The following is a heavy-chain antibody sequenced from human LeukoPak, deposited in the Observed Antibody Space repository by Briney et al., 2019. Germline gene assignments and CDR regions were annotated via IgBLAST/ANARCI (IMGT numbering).Heavy chain of an antibody. CDR2: NYYSGST. CDR3: ARGFGPSYDFWSGYSDLTYYFDY. J-gene: IGHJ4*02. V-gene: IGHV4-59*01. D-gene: IGHD3-3*01. Sequence: SETLSLTCTVSGGPISSYYWNRIRQPPGKGLEWIGYNYYSGSTNYNPSLKSRVTISVDTSKNQFSLKLSSVTAADTAVYYCARGFGPSYDFWSGYSDLTYYFDYWGRGTLVTVSS. CDR1: GGPISSYY.